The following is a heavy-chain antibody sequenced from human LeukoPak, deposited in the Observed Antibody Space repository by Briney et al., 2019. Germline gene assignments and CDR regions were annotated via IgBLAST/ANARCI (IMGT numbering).Heavy chain of an antibody. J-gene: IGHJ4*02. V-gene: IGHV4-59*01. CDR2: IYYSGTT. Sequence: PSETLSLTCTVSGGSIGTYSWNWIRQLPGKGLEWIGYIYYSGTTNYNPSLKSRVTISVDTSKNQFSLKLSSVTAADTAVYYCARGVYIAAAQYGYWGQGTLVTVSS. D-gene: IGHD6-13*01. CDR1: GGSIGTYS. CDR3: ARGVYIAAAQYGY.